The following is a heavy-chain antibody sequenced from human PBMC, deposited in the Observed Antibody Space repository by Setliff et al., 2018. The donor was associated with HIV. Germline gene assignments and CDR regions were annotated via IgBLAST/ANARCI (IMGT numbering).Heavy chain of an antibody. Sequence: GGSLRLSCAAPGFTFSIHAMSWVRQAPGKGLEWVSAISGSGGNTYYADSVKGRFTVSRDNSKNTLYLQMNSLRTEDTALYYCAREGGSERMPFFYYYMDVWGKGTTVTVSS. CDR1: GFTFSIHA. V-gene: IGHV3-23*01. CDR3: AREGGSERMPFFYYYMDV. D-gene: IGHD3-10*01. J-gene: IGHJ6*03. CDR2: ISGSGGNT.